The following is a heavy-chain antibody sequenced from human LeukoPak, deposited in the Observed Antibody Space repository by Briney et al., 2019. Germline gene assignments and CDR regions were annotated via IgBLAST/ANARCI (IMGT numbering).Heavy chain of an antibody. CDR3: ALWELADY. CDR1: GFTLTSYE. V-gene: IGHV3-48*03. CDR2: IGSSGCTI. J-gene: IGHJ4*02. Sequence: GGSPRLSCAASGFTLTSYEITWVRQAPGQGLEWVSYIGSSGCTIYYAGSVKGRFTISRDNAKNSLYLQMNSLRAEDTAVYYCALWELADYWGQGTLVTVSS. D-gene: IGHD1-26*01.